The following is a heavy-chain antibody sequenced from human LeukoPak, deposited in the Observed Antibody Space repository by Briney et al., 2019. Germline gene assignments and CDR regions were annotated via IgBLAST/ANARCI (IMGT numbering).Heavy chain of an antibody. J-gene: IGHJ4*02. CDR1: GYTFTSYG. Sequence: ASVKVSCKASGYTFTSYGISWVRQAPGQGLEWMGWISAYNGNTNYAQKLQGRVTMTTDTSTSTAYMELSSLRSEDTAVYYCARDHPRSSWYDYWGQGTLVTVSS. V-gene: IGHV1-18*01. D-gene: IGHD6-13*01. CDR3: ARDHPRSSWYDY. CDR2: ISAYNGNT.